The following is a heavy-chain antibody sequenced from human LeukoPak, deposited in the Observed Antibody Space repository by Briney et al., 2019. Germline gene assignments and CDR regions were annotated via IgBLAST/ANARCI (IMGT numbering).Heavy chain of an antibody. CDR3: ARGPSYYGSGSYLHY. V-gene: IGHV4-34*01. CDR1: GGSFSGYY. D-gene: IGHD3-10*01. J-gene: IGHJ4*02. Sequence: PSETLSLTCAVYGGSFSGYYWSWIRQPPGKGLEWIGEISHSGSTNYNPSLKSRVTISVDTSKNQFSLKLSSVTAADTAVYYCARGPSYYGSGSYLHYWGQGTLVTVSS. CDR2: ISHSGST.